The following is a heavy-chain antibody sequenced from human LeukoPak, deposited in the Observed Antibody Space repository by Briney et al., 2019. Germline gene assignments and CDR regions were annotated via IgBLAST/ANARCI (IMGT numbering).Heavy chain of an antibody. D-gene: IGHD2-15*01. CDR3: ARIYCSSGSCFEYFQH. V-gene: IGHV3-48*04. CDR2: ISSSSSTI. Sequence: GGSRRLSCAASGFTFSSYSMNWVRQAPGKGLEWVSYISSSSSTIYYADSVKGRFTISRDNAKNSLYLQMNSLRAEDTALYYCARIYCSSGSCFEYFQHWGQGTLVTVSS. J-gene: IGHJ1*01. CDR1: GFTFSSYS.